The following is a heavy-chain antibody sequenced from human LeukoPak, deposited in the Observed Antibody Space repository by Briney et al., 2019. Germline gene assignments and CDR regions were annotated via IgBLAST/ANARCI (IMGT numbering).Heavy chain of an antibody. D-gene: IGHD6-13*01. CDR3: ARDGGRSSWYSDY. Sequence: GGSLRLSCAASGFTFSSYAMSWVRQAPGKGLEWVSAISGSGGSTYYADSVKGRFTISRDNAKNSLYLQMNSLRAEDTAVYYCARDGGRSSWYSDYWGQGTLVTVSS. J-gene: IGHJ4*02. CDR1: GFTFSSYA. V-gene: IGHV3-23*01. CDR2: ISGSGGST.